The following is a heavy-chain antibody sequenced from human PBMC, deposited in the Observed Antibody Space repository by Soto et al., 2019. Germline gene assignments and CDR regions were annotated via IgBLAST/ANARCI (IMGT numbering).Heavy chain of an antibody. Sequence: ASVKVSCKASGYTFTGYYMHWVRQAPGQGLEWMGWINPNSGGTNYAQKFQGWVTMTRDTSISTAYMELSRLRPDDTAVYYCARRAEMAAAENYYYYGMDVWGQGTTVTVSS. CDR2: INPNSGGT. V-gene: IGHV1-2*04. CDR3: ARRAEMAAAENYYYYGMDV. D-gene: IGHD6-13*01. CDR1: GYTFTGYY. J-gene: IGHJ6*02.